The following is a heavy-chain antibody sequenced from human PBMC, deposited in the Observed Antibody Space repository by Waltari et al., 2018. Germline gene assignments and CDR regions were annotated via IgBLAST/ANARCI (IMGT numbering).Heavy chain of an antibody. D-gene: IGHD3-22*01. V-gene: IGHV2-70*11. Sequence: TSTLTCTFSGFSLSTSGMCVSWIRQPPGKALEWLARIDWDDDKYYSTSLKTRLTISKDTSKNQVVLTMTNMDPVDTATYYCARGYGGPLYYSSGYSDWGQGTLVTVSS. CDR2: IDWDDDK. CDR3: ARGYGGPLYYSSGYSD. CDR1: GFSLSTSGMC. J-gene: IGHJ4*02.